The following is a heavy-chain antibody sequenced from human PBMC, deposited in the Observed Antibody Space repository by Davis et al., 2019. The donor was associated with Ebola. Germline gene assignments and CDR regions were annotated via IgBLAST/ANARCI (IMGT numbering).Heavy chain of an antibody. D-gene: IGHD3-10*02. J-gene: IGHJ4*02. CDR3: VRDYLFAFDS. Sequence: GESLKISCVTSGFTFTSYSFNWIRQPPEKGLEWIAHINTRGDARVYADSVRGRFTISRDDAANSLSLQMDSLKHEDTAVYYCVRDYLFAFDSWGQGTPVTVSS. V-gene: IGHV3-48*02. CDR2: INTRGDAR. CDR1: GFTFTSYS.